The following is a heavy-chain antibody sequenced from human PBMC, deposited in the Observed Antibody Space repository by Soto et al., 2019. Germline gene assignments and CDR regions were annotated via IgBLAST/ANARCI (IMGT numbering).Heavy chain of an antibody. D-gene: IGHD2-2*02. CDR2: ISYDGSNK. V-gene: IGHV3-30*18. J-gene: IGHJ4*02. Sequence: GGSLRLSCAASGFTFSSYGMHWVRQAPGKGLEWVAVISYDGSNKYYADSVKGRFTISRDNSKNTLYLQMNSLRAEDTAVYYGAKAPGDPIYHFDYWGQGNLVTFSS. CDR3: AKAPGDPIYHFDY. CDR1: GFTFSSYG.